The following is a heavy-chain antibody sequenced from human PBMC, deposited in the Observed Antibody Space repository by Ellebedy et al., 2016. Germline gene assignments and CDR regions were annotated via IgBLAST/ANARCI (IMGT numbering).Heavy chain of an antibody. Sequence: GESLKISCSASGFNFINYVMYWVRQAPGKGLEYVSAISGDGSTTYYAASVKGRFTISRDNAESALYLQMRSLRVEDTAVYYCVKASYCSTTNCYNWFDPWGQGTLVTVSS. CDR1: GFNFINYV. D-gene: IGHD2-2*01. CDR3: VKASYCSTTNCYNWFDP. V-gene: IGHV3-64D*06. CDR2: ISGDGSTT. J-gene: IGHJ5*02.